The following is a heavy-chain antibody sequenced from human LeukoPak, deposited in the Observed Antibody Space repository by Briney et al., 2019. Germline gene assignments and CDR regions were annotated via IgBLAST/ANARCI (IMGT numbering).Heavy chain of an antibody. J-gene: IGHJ4*02. CDR2: IYYSGST. D-gene: IGHD3-3*01. CDR1: GGSISSYY. CDR3: AGTQEGDFWSGYLDY. Sequence: SETLSLTCTVSGGSISSYYWSWIRQPPGKGLEWIGYIYYSGSTNYNPSLKSRVTLSVDTSKNQFSLKLSSVTAADTAVYYCAGTQEGDFWSGYLDYWGQGTLVTVSS. V-gene: IGHV4-59*01.